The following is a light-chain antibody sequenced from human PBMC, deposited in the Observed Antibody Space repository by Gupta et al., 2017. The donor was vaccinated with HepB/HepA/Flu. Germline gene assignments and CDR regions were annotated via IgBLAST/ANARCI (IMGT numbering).Light chain of an antibody. J-gene: IGKJ1*01. CDR3: QHYNANLPT. CDR1: QSITNL. CDR2: LAS. V-gene: IGKV1-5*03. Sequence: DIQMTQSPSTLSASVGDRVTITCRASQSITNLLAWYQHKPGRAPKLLIYLASTLESGVPSRFSGSGSGTEFTLTISSLQPDDFATYFCQHYNANLPTFGEGTIVEVK.